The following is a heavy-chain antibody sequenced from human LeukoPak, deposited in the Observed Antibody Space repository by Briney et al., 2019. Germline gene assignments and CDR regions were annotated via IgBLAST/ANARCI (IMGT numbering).Heavy chain of an antibody. CDR3: ARAPYYYGSGSYYSDY. D-gene: IGHD3-10*01. J-gene: IGHJ4*02. CDR2: INHSGST. Sequence: PSETLSLTCAVYGGSFSGYYWSWIRQPPGKGLEWIGEINHSGSTNYNPSLKSRVTISVDTSKNQFSLKLSSVTAADTAVYYCARAPYYYGSGSYYSDYWGQETLVTVSS. CDR1: GGSFSGYY. V-gene: IGHV4-34*01.